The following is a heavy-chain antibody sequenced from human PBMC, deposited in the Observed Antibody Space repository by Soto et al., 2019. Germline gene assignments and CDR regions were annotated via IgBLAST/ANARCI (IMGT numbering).Heavy chain of an antibody. CDR2: IYYSGST. CDR3: ARVVRGVADWFDP. CDR1: GGSISSGGYY. J-gene: IGHJ5*02. D-gene: IGHD3-10*01. V-gene: IGHV4-31*03. Sequence: SETLSLTCTVSGGSISSGGYYWSWIRQHPGKGLEWIGYIYYSGSTYYNPSLKSRVTISVDTSKNQFSLKLSSVTAADTAVYYCARVVRGVADWFDPWGQGTLVTVSS.